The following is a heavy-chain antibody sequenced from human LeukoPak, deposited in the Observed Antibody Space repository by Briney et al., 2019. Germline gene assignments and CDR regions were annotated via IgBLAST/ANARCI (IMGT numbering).Heavy chain of an antibody. D-gene: IGHD6-19*01. CDR1: DGSISTSRHY. Sequence: SETLSLTCTVSDGSISTSRHYWGWIRRPPGKGLEWIGSIYYSENTYTYYNPSLKSRVTISVDTSKNQFSLKLRSVTAADTAVYYCARHGQWLVLDNWFDPWGQGTLVTVSS. CDR3: ARHGQWLVLDNWFDP. CDR2: IYYSENTYT. J-gene: IGHJ5*02. V-gene: IGHV4-39*01.